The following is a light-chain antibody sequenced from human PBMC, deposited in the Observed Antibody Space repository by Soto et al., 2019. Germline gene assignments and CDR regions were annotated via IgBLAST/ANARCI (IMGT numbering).Light chain of an antibody. J-gene: IGKJ5*01. Sequence: NVVKHSLGTLSLSQRERATLSCRASQTVSSSYLAWYQQKPGQAPRLLIYGTSDRATGTPDRFSGSGSGTDFTLTISRLEPDDSAVYYCQQFDVSNTFGHVTLLEI. CDR2: GTS. CDR3: QQFDVSNT. CDR1: QTVSSSY. V-gene: IGKV3-20*01.